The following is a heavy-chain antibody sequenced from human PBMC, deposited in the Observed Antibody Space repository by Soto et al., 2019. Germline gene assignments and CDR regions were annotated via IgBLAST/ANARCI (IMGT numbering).Heavy chain of an antibody. CDR1: GCTFSNAW. D-gene: IGHD6-19*01. Sequence: PGGSLRLSCAASGCTFSNAWMHWVRQAPGKGLEWVGLIRSRTEGGTTDYAAPVKGRFAISRDESKNTLSLQMNSLKTEDTAVYYCTTKTGIAVTGSDYWGQGTLVTVSS. CDR3: TTKTGIAVTGSDY. V-gene: IGHV3-15*07. J-gene: IGHJ4*02. CDR2: IRSRTEGGTT.